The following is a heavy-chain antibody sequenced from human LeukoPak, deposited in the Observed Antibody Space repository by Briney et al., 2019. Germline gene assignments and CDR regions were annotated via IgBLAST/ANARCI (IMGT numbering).Heavy chain of an antibody. Sequence: PSETLSLTCAVYGGSFSGYYWSWIRQPPGKGLEWIGEINHSGSTNYNPSLKSRVTISVDTSKNQFSLKLSSVTAADTAMYYCASVSYDSSGYYTGFDYWGQGTLVTVSS. J-gene: IGHJ4*02. D-gene: IGHD3-22*01. CDR3: ASVSYDSSGYYTGFDY. V-gene: IGHV4-34*01. CDR2: INHSGST. CDR1: GGSFSGYY.